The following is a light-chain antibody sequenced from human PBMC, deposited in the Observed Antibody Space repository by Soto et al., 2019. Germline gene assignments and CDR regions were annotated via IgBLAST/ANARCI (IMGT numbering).Light chain of an antibody. V-gene: IGKV3-20*01. J-gene: IGKJ1*01. Sequence: EIVLTQSPSTLSLSQGERATLSCRASQSVSNNYLAWYQQKPGQAPRLLIYGASNRATGIPDRFSGSGSGTDFTLTISRLEPEEVAVYFCQHYSSQTFGQGTKVDI. CDR3: QHYSSQT. CDR1: QSVSNNY. CDR2: GAS.